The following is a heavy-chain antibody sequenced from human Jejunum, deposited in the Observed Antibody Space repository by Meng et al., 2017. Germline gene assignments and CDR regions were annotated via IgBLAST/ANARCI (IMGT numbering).Heavy chain of an antibody. J-gene: IGHJ2*01. CDR2: SYYSVST. Sequence: QMLLQESGPGLVQPSQALSLLCTVSGSSMRSGTYYWTWIRQHPGKGLEWIGYSYYSVSTYYNPSLQSLVTISIDMSENQFSLKLTSVSAAETAVYYCARVNWTSSYWYCDLWGRGTLVTVSS. CDR3: ARVNWTSSYWYCDL. V-gene: IGHV4-31*01. D-gene: IGHD1-1*01. CDR1: GSSMRSGTYY.